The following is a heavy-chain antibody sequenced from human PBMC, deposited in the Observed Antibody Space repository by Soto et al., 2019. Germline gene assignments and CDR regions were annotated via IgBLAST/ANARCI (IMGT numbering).Heavy chain of an antibody. CDR1: GFTFSSYA. J-gene: IGHJ4*02. Sequence: PGGSLRLSCAASGFTFSSYAMNWVRQAPGKGLEWVSSISGSGSTIYYADSVKGRFTISRDNAKNSLYLQMNSLRAEDTAVYYCARYSSSWYFDYWGQGTLVTVSS. D-gene: IGHD6-13*01. CDR3: ARYSSSWYFDY. V-gene: IGHV3-21*04. CDR2: ISGSGSTI.